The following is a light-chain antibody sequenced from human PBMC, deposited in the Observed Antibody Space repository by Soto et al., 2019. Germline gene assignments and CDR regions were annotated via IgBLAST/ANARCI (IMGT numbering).Light chain of an antibody. J-gene: IGKJ1*01. CDR1: QSVSSS. CDR2: AAS. Sequence: ELVLTQSHAKMTQSPGAIATSSCRASQSVSSSLGWYQQKPGQAPRLVIYAASGMPTGIPARFSGSGSGTEFTLTITSLQSEDFASYYCQQNYSSPWTFGLGTKVDI. CDR3: QQNYSSPWT. V-gene: IGKV3D-15*01.